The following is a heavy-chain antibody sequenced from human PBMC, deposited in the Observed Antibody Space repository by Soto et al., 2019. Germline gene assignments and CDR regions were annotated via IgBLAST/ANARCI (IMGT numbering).Heavy chain of an antibody. CDR2: IIPIFVTA. CDR3: ARSRGYTYGRVGYYYGMDV. Sequence: GASVKVCCKASGGTFSSYAISWVRQAPGQGLEWMGRIIPIFVTANYAQKFQGRVTITADESTSTVNLELSSLRSEDTAVYYCARSRGYTYGRVGYYYGMDVRGQGTTVTVS. J-gene: IGHJ6*02. V-gene: IGHV1-69*13. D-gene: IGHD5-18*01. CDR1: GGTFSSYA.